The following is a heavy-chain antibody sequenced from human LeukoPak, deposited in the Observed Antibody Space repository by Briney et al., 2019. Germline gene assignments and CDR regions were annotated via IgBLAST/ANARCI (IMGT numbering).Heavy chain of an antibody. D-gene: IGHD3-10*01. CDR1: GYSISSSYY. Sequence: SETLSLTCTVFGYSISSSYYWDWIRQPPGKGLEWIERIYYGGSTYYNPSLKSRVTISIDTSKNQFSLKMRSVTAADTAVYYCARERVVTMVRGVIIAVDYWGQGTLVTVSS. CDR3: ARERVVTMVRGVIIAVDY. J-gene: IGHJ4*01. V-gene: IGHV4-38-2*02. CDR2: IYYGGST.